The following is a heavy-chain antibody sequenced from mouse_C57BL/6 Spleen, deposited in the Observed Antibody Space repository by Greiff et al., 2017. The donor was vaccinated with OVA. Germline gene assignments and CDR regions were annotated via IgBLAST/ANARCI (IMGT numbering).Heavy chain of an antibody. CDR1: GYSITSGYY. CDR3: ARGPYDYLWYFDV. J-gene: IGHJ1*03. D-gene: IGHD2-4*01. V-gene: IGHV3-6*01. CDR2: ISYDGSN. Sequence: ESGPGLVKPSQSLSLTCSVTGYSITSGYYWNWIRQFPGNKLEWMGYISYDGSNNYNPSLKNRISITRDTSKNQFFLKLNSVTTEDTATYYCARGPYDYLWYFDVWGTGTTVTVSS.